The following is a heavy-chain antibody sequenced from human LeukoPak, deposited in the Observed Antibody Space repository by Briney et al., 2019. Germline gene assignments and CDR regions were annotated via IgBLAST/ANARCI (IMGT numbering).Heavy chain of an antibody. CDR1: GFTFSSYS. D-gene: IGHD5-24*01. CDR2: IYYSGST. CDR3: ARPDGEMATIN. J-gene: IGHJ4*02. Sequence: GSLRLSCAASGFTFSSYSMNWVRQAPGKGLEWIGYIYYSGSTNYNPSLKSRVTISVDTSKNQFSLKLSSVTAADTAVYYCARPDGEMATINWGQGTLVTVSS. V-gene: IGHV4-59*08.